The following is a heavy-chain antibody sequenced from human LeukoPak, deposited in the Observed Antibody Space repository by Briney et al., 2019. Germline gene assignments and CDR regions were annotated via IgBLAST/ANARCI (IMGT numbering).Heavy chain of an antibody. CDR1: GGSISTYY. Sequence: SETLSLTCTVSGGSISTYYWSWIRQPPGKGLEWNGYIYYSGTTVYNPSLKSRVTISVDTSKNQFSLRLSSVTAADTAVYYCARGPSILSPEAQSLYWGQGTLVAVSS. CDR2: IYYSGTT. J-gene: IGHJ4*02. CDR3: ARGPSILSPEAQSLY. V-gene: IGHV4-59*01. D-gene: IGHD3-3*01.